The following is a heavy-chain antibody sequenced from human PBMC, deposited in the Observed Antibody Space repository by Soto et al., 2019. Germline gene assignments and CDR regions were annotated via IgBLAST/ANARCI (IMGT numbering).Heavy chain of an antibody. V-gene: IGHV3-23*01. CDR1: GFIFSDYS. CDR2: RRIGYEKT. CDR3: VRWSGYGDL. J-gene: IGHJ4*02. Sequence: EVQVLESGGGLVQPGGSLKPSFAASGFIFSDYSMAWVRQTPEKGLEWISGRRIGYEKTFYRDSVQGRFTVSRDSSKNTVDLQMNSLRVEDTAVYYCVRWSGYGDLWGQGTLVTVSS. D-gene: IGHD5-12*01.